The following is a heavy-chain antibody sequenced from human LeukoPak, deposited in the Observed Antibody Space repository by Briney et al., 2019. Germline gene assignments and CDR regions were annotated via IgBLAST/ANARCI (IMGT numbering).Heavy chain of an antibody. D-gene: IGHD6-19*01. CDR1: GFTFSNYN. J-gene: IGHJ4*02. Sequence: GGSLRLSCAASGFTFSNYNMNWVRAAPGKGLEWVSSIISSSTYIYYADSVKGRFTISRDNAKNSLYLQMNSLRAGDTAVYYCAREGMYSSGWYTYWGQGTLVTVSS. CDR3: AREGMYSSGWYTY. CDR2: IISSSTYI. V-gene: IGHV3-21*01.